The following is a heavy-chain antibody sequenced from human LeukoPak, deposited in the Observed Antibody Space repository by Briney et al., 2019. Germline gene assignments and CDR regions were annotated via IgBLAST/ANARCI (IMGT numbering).Heavy chain of an antibody. Sequence: GGSLSLSCAASGCTLSGSAMHWVRPASGKGLEWVGRIRSKANSYATAYAASVKGRFTISRDDSKNTAYLQMNSLKTEDTAVYYCTRPGGYCSSTSCGDYWGQGTLVTVSS. CDR2: IRSKANSYAT. CDR1: GCTLSGSA. J-gene: IGHJ4*02. CDR3: TRPGGYCSSTSCGDY. D-gene: IGHD2-2*01. V-gene: IGHV3-73*01.